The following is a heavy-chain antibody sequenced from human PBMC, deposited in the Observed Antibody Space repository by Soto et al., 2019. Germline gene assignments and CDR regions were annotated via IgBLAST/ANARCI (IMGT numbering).Heavy chain of an antibody. CDR2: IRAYNGNT. J-gene: IGHJ6*02. CDR3: ARDECGSYYQGGDYYYGIDV. V-gene: IGHV1-18*04. D-gene: IGHD1-26*01. CDR1: RDTVTIYG. Sequence: SVKVSRKASRDTVTIYGISLVRQAPRQGREWMGWIRAYNGNTNYAPKLQGRGTMKTATSKSPAYMELRSLRSDETAVSYLARDECGSYYQGGDYYYGIDVWGQGTMVTVSS.